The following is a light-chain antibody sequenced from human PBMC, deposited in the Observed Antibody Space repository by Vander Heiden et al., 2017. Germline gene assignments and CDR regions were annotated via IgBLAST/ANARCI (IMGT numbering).Light chain of an antibody. Sequence: DIRITQSPSSLSASVGDRVTITCRASQDIRNYLTWYQQTPGEVPKLLIYGAFNLETGVPSRFSGSGSGTDFTFTISSLQPEDIATYYCQQHDTVPMTFGPGTKVEMK. CDR1: QDIRNY. CDR2: GAF. CDR3: QQHDTVPMT. J-gene: IGKJ3*01. V-gene: IGKV1-33*01.